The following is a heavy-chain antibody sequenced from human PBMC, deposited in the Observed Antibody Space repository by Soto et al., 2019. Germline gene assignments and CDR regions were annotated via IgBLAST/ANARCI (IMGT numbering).Heavy chain of an antibody. CDR2: IIPMLDLT. Sequence: QVQLVQSGAEVRKPGSSVKVSCKASGVTFGRYPISWVRQAPGQGLEWMGRIIPMLDLTTYAPKFQGRVTMTADKSTTLAYMELTSLRSEDTAIYYCTRDLGVVIAAGYFDRWGRGTPVTVSS. J-gene: IGHJ2*01. V-gene: IGHV1-69*04. D-gene: IGHD2-15*01. CDR3: TRDLGVVIAAGYFDR. CDR1: GVTFGRYP.